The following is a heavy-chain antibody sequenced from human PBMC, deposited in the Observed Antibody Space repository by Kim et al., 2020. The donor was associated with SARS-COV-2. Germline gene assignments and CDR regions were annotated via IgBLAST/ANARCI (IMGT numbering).Heavy chain of an antibody. D-gene: IGHD3-10*01. J-gene: IGHJ6*02. CDR1: GFTFNTYA. Sequence: GGSLRLSCAASGFTFNTYAFHWVRQAPGKGLEWVAIISYDASTKYYADSVKGRFAISRDNSKNTLYLQMNSLRVDDTALYYCARCSGRYYYGSQSYSPSYYYGMDVWGQGTTVTVSS. CDR3: ARCSGRYYYGSQSYSPSYYYGMDV. V-gene: IGHV3-30*09. CDR2: ISYDASTK.